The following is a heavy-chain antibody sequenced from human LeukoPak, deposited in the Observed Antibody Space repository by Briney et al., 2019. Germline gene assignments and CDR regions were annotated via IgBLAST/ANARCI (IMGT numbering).Heavy chain of an antibody. CDR1: GFTFSSYG. V-gene: IGHV3-30*02. D-gene: IGHD4-17*01. Sequence: PGGSLRLSCAASGFTFSSYGMHWGSRAPGEGLGCVAFIRYDGSNTYYTDSVKGRFTISRDNSKNTLYLQTTRLRAEEPAVYYCRVLERNTVTRAPPLDYWGQGTLVTVSS. J-gene: IGHJ4*02. CDR2: IRYDGSNT. CDR3: RVLERNTVTRAPPLDY.